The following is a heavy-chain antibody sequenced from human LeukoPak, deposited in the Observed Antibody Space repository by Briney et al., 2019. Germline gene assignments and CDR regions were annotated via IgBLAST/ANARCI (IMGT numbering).Heavy chain of an antibody. Sequence: GGSLRLSCAASGFTFSSYWMHWVRQAPGKGLVWVSRINSDGSSTSCADSVKGRFTISRENAENTLYLQMNSLRAEDTAVYYCARDASGWGNWFDPWGQGTLVTVSS. J-gene: IGHJ5*02. CDR3: ARDASGWGNWFDP. V-gene: IGHV3-74*01. CDR2: INSDGSST. CDR1: GFTFSSYW. D-gene: IGHD6-25*01.